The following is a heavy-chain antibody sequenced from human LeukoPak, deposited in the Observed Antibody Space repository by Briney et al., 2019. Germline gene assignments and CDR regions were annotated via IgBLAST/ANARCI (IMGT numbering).Heavy chain of an antibody. CDR2: ISSKANSYAT. CDR3: TRHLPGYSSSWYHFDY. D-gene: IGHD6-13*01. Sequence: GGSLKLSCAASGFTFSGSAMHWVRQASGKGLEWVGRISSKANSYATAYAASVKGRFTISRDDPKNTAYLQMNSLKTEDTAVYYCTRHLPGYSSSWYHFDYWGQGTLVTVSS. V-gene: IGHV3-73*01. CDR1: GFTFSGSA. J-gene: IGHJ4*02.